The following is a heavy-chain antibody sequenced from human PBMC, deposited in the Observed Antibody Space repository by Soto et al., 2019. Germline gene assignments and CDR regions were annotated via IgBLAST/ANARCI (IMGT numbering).Heavy chain of an antibody. CDR3: ARGDGTTVTENYFDY. CDR1: GGSISSGGYY. D-gene: IGHD4-17*01. CDR2: IYYSGST. Sequence: SETLSLTCTVSGGSISSGGYYWSWIRQHPGKGLEWIGYIYYSGSTYYNPSLKGRVTISVDTSKNQFSLKLSSVTAADTAVYYCARGDGTTVTENYFDYWGQGTLVTVSS. J-gene: IGHJ4*02. V-gene: IGHV4-31*03.